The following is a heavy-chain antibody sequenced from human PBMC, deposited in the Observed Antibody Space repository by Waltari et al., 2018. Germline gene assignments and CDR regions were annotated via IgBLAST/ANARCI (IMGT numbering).Heavy chain of an antibody. CDR1: GGSISSYY. V-gene: IGHV4-59*01. Sequence: QVQLQESGPGLVKPSETLSLTCTVSGGSISSYYWSWIRQPPGKGLEWIGYIYYSGSTNYNPSLKSRVTISVDTSKNQFSLKLSSVTAADTAVYYCAASITIFGVVNWFDPWGQGTLVTVSS. CDR2: IYYSGST. J-gene: IGHJ5*02. D-gene: IGHD3-3*01. CDR3: AASITIFGVVNWFDP.